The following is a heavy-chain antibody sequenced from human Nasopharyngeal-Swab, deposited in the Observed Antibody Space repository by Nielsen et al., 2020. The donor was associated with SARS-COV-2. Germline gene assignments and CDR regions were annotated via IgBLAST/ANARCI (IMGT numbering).Heavy chain of an antibody. CDR2: INPSGGST. Sequence: ASVKVSCKASGYTFTSYYMHWVRQAPGQGLEWMGIINPSGGSTSYAQKFQGRVTMTRDTSTSTVYMELSSLRSEDTDVYYCARVNYGSGSYLGGVDYWGQGTLVTVSS. V-gene: IGHV1-46*01. CDR3: ARVNYGSGSYLGGVDY. J-gene: IGHJ4*02. CDR1: GYTFTSYY. D-gene: IGHD3-10*01.